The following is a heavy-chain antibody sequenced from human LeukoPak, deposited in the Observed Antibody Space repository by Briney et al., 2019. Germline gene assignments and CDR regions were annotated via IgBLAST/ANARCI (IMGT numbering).Heavy chain of an antibody. J-gene: IGHJ6*02. V-gene: IGHV1-18*01. CDR1: GYTFTSYG. Sequence: ASVKVSCKASGYTFTSYGISWVRQAPGQGLEWMGWISAYNGNTNYAQKFQGRVTMTTDTSTSTAYMELRSLRSDDTAVYYCARGDIVATIRYYYYGMDVWGQGTTVTVSS. CDR2: ISAYNGNT. D-gene: IGHD5-12*01. CDR3: ARGDIVATIRYYYYGMDV.